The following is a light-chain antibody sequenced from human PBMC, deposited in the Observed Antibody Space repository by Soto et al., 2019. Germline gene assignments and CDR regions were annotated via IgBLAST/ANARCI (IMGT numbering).Light chain of an antibody. Sequence: EIVLTQSPGTLSLSPGERATLSCRASQSISSSYLAWYQQKPGQAPRLLIYAASSRATGIPDRFSASGSGTAFTLTISRLEPEDFAVYYCQQYGNSPLTFGGGTKVEIK. CDR2: AAS. CDR3: QQYGNSPLT. J-gene: IGKJ4*01. V-gene: IGKV3-20*01. CDR1: QSISSSY.